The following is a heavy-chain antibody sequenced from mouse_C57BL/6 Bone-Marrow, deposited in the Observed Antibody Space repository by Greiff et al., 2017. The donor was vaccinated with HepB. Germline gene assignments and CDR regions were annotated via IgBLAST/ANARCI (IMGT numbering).Heavy chain of an antibody. D-gene: IGHD1-1*01. J-gene: IGHJ3*01. CDR3: ARGPGIYYYGSSQFAY. Sequence: VQLQQSGPVLVKPGASVKMSCKASGYTFTDYYMNWVKQSHGKSLEWIGVINPYNGGTSYNQKFKGKATLTVDKSSSTAYMELNSLTSEDSAVYYCARGPGIYYYGSSQFAYWGQGTLVTVSA. CDR1: GYTFTDYY. V-gene: IGHV1-19*01. CDR2: INPYNGGT.